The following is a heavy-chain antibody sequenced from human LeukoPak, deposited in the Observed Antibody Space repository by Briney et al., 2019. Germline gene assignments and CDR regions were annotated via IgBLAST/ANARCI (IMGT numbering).Heavy chain of an antibody. V-gene: IGHV4-30-4*01. CDR3: ARGSWSSSIDY. J-gene: IGHJ4*02. D-gene: IGHD6-6*01. CDR2: IYYSGST. CDR1: GGSINYYY. Sequence: SETLSLTCTVSGGSINYYYWMWIRQPPGKGLEWIGYIYYSGSTYYNPSLKSRVTISVDTSKNQFSLKLSSVTAADTAVYYCARGSWSSSIDYWAREPWSPSPQ.